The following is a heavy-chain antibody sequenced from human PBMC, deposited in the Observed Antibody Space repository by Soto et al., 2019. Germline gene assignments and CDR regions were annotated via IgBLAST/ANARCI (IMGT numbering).Heavy chain of an antibody. D-gene: IGHD3-10*01. CDR2: TYYRSKWYN. CDR3: ARDGRWLGPYYYYGLDV. CDR1: GDSVSSNSAA. Sequence: QTLSLTCAISGDSVSSNSAAWNWIRQSPSRGLEWLGRTYYRSKWYNDYAVSVKSRITINPDTSKNQFSLQLNSVTPEDTAVYYCARDGRWLGPYYYYGLDVWGQGTTVTVSS. J-gene: IGHJ6*02. V-gene: IGHV6-1*01.